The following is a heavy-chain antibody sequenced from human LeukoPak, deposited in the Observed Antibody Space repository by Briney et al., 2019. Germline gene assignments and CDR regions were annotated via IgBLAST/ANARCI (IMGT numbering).Heavy chain of an antibody. J-gene: IGHJ3*02. CDR1: GGSISSYY. Sequence: SETLSLTCTVSGGSISSYYWSWIRQPPGKGLEWIGYIYYSGSTNYNPSLKSRVTISVDTSKNQFSLKLSSVTAADTAVCYCARGDDSSGYSTFDIWGQGTMVTVSS. D-gene: IGHD3-22*01. V-gene: IGHV4-59*12. CDR2: IYYSGST. CDR3: ARGDDSSGYSTFDI.